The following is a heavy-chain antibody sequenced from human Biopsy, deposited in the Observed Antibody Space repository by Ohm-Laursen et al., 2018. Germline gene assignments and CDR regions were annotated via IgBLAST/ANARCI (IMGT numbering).Heavy chain of an antibody. D-gene: IGHD1-14*01. CDR2: ISARDGVV. CDR3: ARGKYKDFSTGLPRPYQYTLDF. V-gene: IGHV3-11*01. Sequence: SLRLSCTASGLIFSDYYMSWIRQAPGKGLEWIAYISARDGVVYYADSVKGRFTISRDNTNNSLYLQMTSLRPEDTAVSYCARGKYKDFSTGLPRPYQYTLDFWGPGTTVTVSS. J-gene: IGHJ6*02. CDR1: GLIFSDYY.